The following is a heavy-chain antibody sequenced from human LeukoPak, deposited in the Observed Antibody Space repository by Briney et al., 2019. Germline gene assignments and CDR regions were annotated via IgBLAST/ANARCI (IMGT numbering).Heavy chain of an antibody. CDR3: ARGGGDSSSWYGN. J-gene: IGHJ4*02. CDR2: TYYRSKMYN. V-gene: IGHV6-1*01. CDR1: GDSFSSNSAA. Sequence: SQTLSLTCAISGDSFSSNSAAWDWVRQSPWRGLEWLGSTYYRSKMYNDYAGSVKSQITTNPDTSKNQFSLQLNSVTPEDTAVYYCARGGGDSSSWYGNWGQGTLVTVSS. D-gene: IGHD6-13*01.